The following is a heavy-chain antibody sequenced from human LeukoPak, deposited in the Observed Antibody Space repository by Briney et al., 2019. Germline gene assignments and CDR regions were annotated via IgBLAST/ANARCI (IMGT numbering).Heavy chain of an antibody. CDR3: AKATRGYSYGYYYYYYMDV. D-gene: IGHD5-18*01. CDR2: MNPNSGNT. V-gene: IGHV1-8*01. Sequence: ASVKVSCKASGYTFTSYDINWVRQATGQGLEWMGWMNPNSGNTGYAQKLQGRVTMTRNTSISAAYIEQSSLRCENTAVYYCAKATRGYSYGYYYYYYMDVWGKGTTVTISS. J-gene: IGHJ6*03. CDR1: GYTFTSYD.